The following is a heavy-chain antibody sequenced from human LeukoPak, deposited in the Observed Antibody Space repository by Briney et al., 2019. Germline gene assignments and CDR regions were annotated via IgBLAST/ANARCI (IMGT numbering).Heavy chain of an antibody. D-gene: IGHD3-22*01. Sequence: GGSLRLSCAASGFTVSSNYMSWVRQAPGKGLEWVSVIYSGGSTYYADSVKGRFTISRDNSKNTLYLQMNSLRAEDTAVYYCARERHYDSSGYFDYWGQGTLVTVSS. CDR1: GFTVSSNY. CDR3: ARERHYDSSGYFDY. V-gene: IGHV3-53*01. J-gene: IGHJ4*02. CDR2: IYSGGST.